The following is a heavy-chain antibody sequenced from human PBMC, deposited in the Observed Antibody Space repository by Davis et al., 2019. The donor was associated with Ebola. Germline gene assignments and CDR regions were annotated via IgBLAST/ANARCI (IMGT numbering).Heavy chain of an antibody. V-gene: IGHV3-43D*03. CDR1: GFTFDDYA. CDR2: ISWDGGST. CDR3: ARAWMVRGVNDY. J-gene: IGHJ4*02. D-gene: IGHD3-10*01. Sequence: GESLKISCAASGFTFDDYAMHWVRQAPGKGLEWVSLISWDGGSTYYADSVKGRFTISRDNSKNTLYLQMNSLRAEDTAVYYCARAWMVRGVNDYWGQGTLVTVSS.